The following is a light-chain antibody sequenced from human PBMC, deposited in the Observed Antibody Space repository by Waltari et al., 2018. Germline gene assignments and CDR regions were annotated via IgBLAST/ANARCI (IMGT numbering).Light chain of an antibody. J-gene: IGKJ2*01. Sequence: VLTQSPGTLSLSPGERATPSCRASQSLTKRYLAWYQQKPGQAPSLLIYGASSRAAGIPDRFSGSGSGTDFTLTISRLEPEDFAVYYCQQYGSSVLYTFGQGTKLEIK. V-gene: IGKV3-20*01. CDR2: GAS. CDR1: QSLTKRY. CDR3: QQYGSSVLYT.